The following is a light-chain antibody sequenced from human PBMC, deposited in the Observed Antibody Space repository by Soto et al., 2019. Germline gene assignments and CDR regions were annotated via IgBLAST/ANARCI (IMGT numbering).Light chain of an antibody. J-gene: IGKJ4*01. CDR3: QQSYSTPLT. Sequence: TQSPSTLSVSPGERATLSCRASQSVSSSYLAWYQQKPGQAPRLLIYGASSRATGIPDRFSGSGSGTDFTLTISSLQPEDFATYYCQQSYSTPLTFGGGTKVDIK. CDR2: GAS. V-gene: IGKV3D-20*02. CDR1: QSVSSSY.